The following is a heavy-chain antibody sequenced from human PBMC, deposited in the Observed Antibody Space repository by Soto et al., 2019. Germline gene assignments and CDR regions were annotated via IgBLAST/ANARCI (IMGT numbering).Heavy chain of an antibody. CDR1: GFTFGTYA. V-gene: IGHV3-23*01. Sequence: GGSLRLSCAASGFTFGTYAMSWVRQAPGKGLEWVSGISGRGTTFYADSVKGRFTISRDNSKNTLHLQMDSLRAEDMAFYYCAKFRGQVYGDYYLGQWGQGTLVTVSS. CDR2: ISGRGTT. J-gene: IGHJ4*02. CDR3: AKFRGQVYGDYYLGQ. D-gene: IGHD4-17*01.